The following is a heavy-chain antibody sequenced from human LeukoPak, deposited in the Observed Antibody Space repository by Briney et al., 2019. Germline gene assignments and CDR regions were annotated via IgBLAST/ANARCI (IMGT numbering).Heavy chain of an antibody. CDR1: GFTFSNYA. Sequence: PGGSLRLSCAASGFTFSNYAMHWVRQAPGKGLEWVAVIWYDGSNKFYADSAKGRFTVSRDNSKNTLYLQMNSLRAEDTAVYYCARDLQVWAYYFDYWGQGTLVTVSS. D-gene: IGHD3-16*01. J-gene: IGHJ4*02. V-gene: IGHV3-33*01. CDR3: ARDLQVWAYYFDY. CDR2: IWYDGSNK.